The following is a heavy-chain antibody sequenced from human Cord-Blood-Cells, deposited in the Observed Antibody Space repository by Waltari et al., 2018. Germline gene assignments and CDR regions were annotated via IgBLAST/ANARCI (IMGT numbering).Heavy chain of an antibody. D-gene: IGHD3-10*01. CDR1: GGSISSSSYY. CDR3: ARQLWFGELLFDAFDI. J-gene: IGHJ3*02. CDR2: IYYSGGT. Sequence: QLQLQESGPGLVKPSEPLSLTCTVSGGSISSSSYYWGWIRQPPGKGLEWIGSIYYSGGTYYNPSLKSRVTISVDTSKNQFSLKLSSVTAADTAVYYCARQLWFGELLFDAFDIWGQGTMVTVSS. V-gene: IGHV4-39*01.